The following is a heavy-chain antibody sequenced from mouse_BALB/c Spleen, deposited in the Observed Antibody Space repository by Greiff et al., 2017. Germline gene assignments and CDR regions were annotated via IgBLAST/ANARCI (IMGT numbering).Heavy chain of an antibody. D-gene: IGHD2-1*01. Sequence: VKLMESGAELARPGASVKMSCKASGYTFTSYTMHWVKQRPGQGLEWIGYINPSSGYTNYNQKFKDKATLTADKSSSTAYMQLSSLTSEDSAVYYCARNGGNYYLYYFDYWGQGTTLTVSS. J-gene: IGHJ2*01. CDR1: GYTFTSYT. CDR3: ARNGGNYYLYYFDY. CDR2: INPSSGYT. V-gene: IGHV1-4*01.